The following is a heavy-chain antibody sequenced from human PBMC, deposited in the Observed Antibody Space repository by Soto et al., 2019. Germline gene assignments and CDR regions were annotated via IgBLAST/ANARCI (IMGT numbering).Heavy chain of an antibody. D-gene: IGHD5-12*01. J-gene: IGHJ4*02. CDR2: IYYSGST. CDR1: GGSVSSGSYY. CDR3: ARDIFSGYDLGYFDY. V-gene: IGHV4-61*01. Sequence: QVQLQESGPGLVKPSETLSLTCTVSGGSVSSGSYYWSWLRQPPGKGLEWIGYIYYSGSTNYNPSLMSRGAISVDSSKHQSALKLSSVTAADTAVYYCARDIFSGYDLGYFDYWGQGTLVSVSS.